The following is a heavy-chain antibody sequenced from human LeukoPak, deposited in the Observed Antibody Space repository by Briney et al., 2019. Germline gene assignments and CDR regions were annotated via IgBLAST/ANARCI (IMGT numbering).Heavy chain of an antibody. CDR2: INHSGST. D-gene: IGHD1-26*01. CDR3: ARQDSKVGAYEGPYYFDY. V-gene: IGHV4-34*01. Sequence: SETLSLTCAVYGGSFSGYYWSWIRQPPGKGLEWIGEINHSGSTNYNPSLKSRVTISVDTSKNQFSLKLSSVTAADTAVYYCARQDSKVGAYEGPYYFDYWGQGTLVTVSS. CDR1: GGSFSGYY. J-gene: IGHJ4*02.